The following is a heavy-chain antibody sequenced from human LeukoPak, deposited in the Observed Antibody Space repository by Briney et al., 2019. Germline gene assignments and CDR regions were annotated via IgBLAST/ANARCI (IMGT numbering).Heavy chain of an antibody. J-gene: IGHJ4*02. CDR3: ATGGIAAAPDH. D-gene: IGHD6-13*01. CDR2: IRSDRSNK. V-gene: IGHV3-30*02. CDR1: GFTFSGYG. Sequence: GGSLRLSCAASGFTFSGYGMHWVRQAPGQGLEWVAFIRSDRSNKYYADSVKGRYIVSRDNSKNTLYLLMNSLRSEDTAVYYCATGGIAAAPDHWGQGTLVTVSS.